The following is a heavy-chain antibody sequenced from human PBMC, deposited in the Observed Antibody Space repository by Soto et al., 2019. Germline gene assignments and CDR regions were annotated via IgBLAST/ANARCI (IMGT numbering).Heavy chain of an antibody. Sequence: QVQLQESGPGLVKPSQTLSLTCTVSGGSISSGDYYWSWIRQPPGKGLEWIGYIYYSGSTYYNPSLKSRIPISVDTCKNQFSLKLSSVTSADTAVYYCARGDLTVTSYYYYGMDIWGQGTTVTVSS. J-gene: IGHJ6*02. CDR2: IYYSGST. CDR1: GGSISSGDYY. D-gene: IGHD1-20*01. V-gene: IGHV4-30-4*01. CDR3: ARGDLTVTSYYYYGMDI.